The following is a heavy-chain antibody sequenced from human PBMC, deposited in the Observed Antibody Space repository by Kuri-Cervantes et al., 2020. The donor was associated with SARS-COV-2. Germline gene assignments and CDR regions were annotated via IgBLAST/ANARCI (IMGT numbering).Heavy chain of an antibody. CDR3: ARVYYDSSGYYEVRYFDY. J-gene: IGHJ4*02. Sequence: ESLKISCPVSGGSISSSSYYWGWIRQPPGKGLEWIGSIYYSGSTYYNPSLKSGVTISVDTSKNQFSLKLSSVTAADTAVYYCARVYYDSSGYYEVRYFDYWGQGTLVTVSS. D-gene: IGHD3-22*01. CDR2: IYYSGST. CDR1: GGSISSSSYY. V-gene: IGHV4-39*01.